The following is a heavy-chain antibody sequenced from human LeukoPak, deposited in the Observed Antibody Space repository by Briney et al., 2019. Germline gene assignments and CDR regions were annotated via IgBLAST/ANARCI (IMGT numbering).Heavy chain of an antibody. CDR3: AVNDPVLTMLD. CDR1: GFTFSSNY. J-gene: IGHJ4*02. V-gene: IGHV3-66*01. Sequence: GGSLRLSCAASGFTFSSNYMSWVRQAPGKGLEWVSVIYSGGSTYYSDSVKGRFTISRDNSKNTLYLQMNSLRAEDTAVYYCAVNDPVLTMLDWGQGTLVTVSS. CDR2: IYSGGST. D-gene: IGHD3-22*01.